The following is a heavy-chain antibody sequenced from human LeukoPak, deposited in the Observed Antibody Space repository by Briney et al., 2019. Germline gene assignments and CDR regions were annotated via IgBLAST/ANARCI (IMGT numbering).Heavy chain of an antibody. J-gene: IGHJ2*01. V-gene: IGHV3-48*03. CDR2: ISSSGSTI. CDR3: ARTVVASYWYFDL. CDR1: GFTFSSYE. Sequence: GGSLRLSCAASGFTFSSYEMNWVRQAPGKGLEWISYISSSGSTIYYADSVKGRFTISRDNAKNSLYLQMNSLRAEDTAVYYCARTVVASYWYFDLWGRGTLVTVSS. D-gene: IGHD2-15*01.